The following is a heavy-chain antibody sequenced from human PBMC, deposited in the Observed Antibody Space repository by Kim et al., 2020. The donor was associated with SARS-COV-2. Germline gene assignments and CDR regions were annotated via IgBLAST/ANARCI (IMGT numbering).Heavy chain of an antibody. CDR3: AKVWVGSGLDY. J-gene: IGHJ4*02. Sequence: GGSLRLSCAASGFTFSSYGMHWVRQAPGKGLEWVAVISYDGSNKYYADSVKGRFTISRDNSKNTLYLQMNSLRAEDTAVYYCAKVWVGSGLDYWGQGTLVTVSS. CDR1: GFTFSSYG. D-gene: IGHD2-15*01. V-gene: IGHV3-30*18. CDR2: ISYDGSNK.